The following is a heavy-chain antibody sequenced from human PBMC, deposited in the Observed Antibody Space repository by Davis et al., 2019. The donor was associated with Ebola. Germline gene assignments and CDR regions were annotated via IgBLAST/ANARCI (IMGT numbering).Heavy chain of an antibody. J-gene: IGHJ5*02. Sequence: PGGSLRLSCAASGFTFYRYEMNWVRQAPGKGLEWVSYISSSGTTIHYGDSVKGRFTISRDNAKKSLYLQMNSLRAEDTAVYYCARGYYDFWSGFPRRFDPWGQGTLVTVSS. CDR1: GFTFYRYE. CDR2: ISSSGTTI. V-gene: IGHV3-48*03. CDR3: ARGYYDFWSGFPRRFDP. D-gene: IGHD3-3*01.